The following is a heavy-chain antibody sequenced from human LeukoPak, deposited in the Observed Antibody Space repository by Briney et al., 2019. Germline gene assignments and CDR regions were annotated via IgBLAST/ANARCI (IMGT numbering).Heavy chain of an antibody. V-gene: IGHV3-33*01. J-gene: IGHJ4*02. CDR2: IWYDGSNK. Sequence: PGGSLRLSCAASGFTFSSYGMHWVRQAPGKGLEWVAVIWYDGSNKYYADSVKGRFTISRDNSKNTLYLQMNSLRAEDTAVYYCARVGDSYDSYYFDYWGQGTLVTVSS. CDR3: ARVGDSYDSYYFDY. CDR1: GFTFSSYG. D-gene: IGHD1-1*01.